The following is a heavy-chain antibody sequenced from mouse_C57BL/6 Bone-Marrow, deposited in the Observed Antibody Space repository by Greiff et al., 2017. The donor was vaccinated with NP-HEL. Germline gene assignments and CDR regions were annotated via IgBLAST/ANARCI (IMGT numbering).Heavy chain of an antibody. CDR2: ISSGGSYT. CDR3: ARRAQATGFYAMDY. V-gene: IGHV5-6*01. J-gene: IGHJ4*01. CDR1: GFTFSSYG. Sequence: VQLKQSGGDLVKPGGSLKLSCAASGFTFSSYGMSWVRQTPDKRLEWVATISSGGSYTYYPDSVKGRFTISRDNAKNTLYLQMSSLKSEDTAMYYCARRAQATGFYAMDYWGQGTSVTVSS. D-gene: IGHD3-2*02.